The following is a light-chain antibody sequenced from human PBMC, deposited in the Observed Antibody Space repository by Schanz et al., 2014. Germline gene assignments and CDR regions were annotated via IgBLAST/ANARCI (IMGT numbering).Light chain of an antibody. CDR2: GAS. V-gene: IGKV3-15*01. CDR3: QQRSNWPLT. CDR1: QSVTSN. J-gene: IGKJ4*01. Sequence: EKVMTQSPATLSVSPGERATLSCRASQSVTSNVAWYQQKPGQAPRLLIYGASTRATGIPARFSGSGSGTEFTLTISSLQSEDFAVYYCQQRSNWPLTFGGGTKVEIK.